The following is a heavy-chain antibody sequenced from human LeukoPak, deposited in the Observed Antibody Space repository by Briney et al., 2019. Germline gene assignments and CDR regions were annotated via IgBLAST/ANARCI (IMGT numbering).Heavy chain of an antibody. D-gene: IGHD3-22*01. Sequence: ASVKVSCKASGCTFTSYGISWVRQAPGQGLEWMGWISAYNGNTNYAQKLQGRVTMTTDTSTSTAYMELRSLRSDDTAVYYCARGRKNYYDSSGYYTDAFDIWGQGTMVTVSS. CDR2: ISAYNGNT. CDR1: GCTFTSYG. V-gene: IGHV1-18*01. CDR3: ARGRKNYYDSSGYYTDAFDI. J-gene: IGHJ3*02.